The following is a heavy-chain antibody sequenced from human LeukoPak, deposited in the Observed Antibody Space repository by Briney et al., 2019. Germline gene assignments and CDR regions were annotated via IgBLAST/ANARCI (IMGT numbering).Heavy chain of an antibody. Sequence: PSETLSLTCAVYGGSFSGYYWSWIRQPPGKGLEWIGEINHSGSTNYNPSLKSRVTISVDTSKNQYSLKLSSVTAADTAVYYCARGTYYYDSSGYYYGGGRSGDYWGQGTLVTVSS. D-gene: IGHD3-22*01. V-gene: IGHV4-34*01. CDR2: INHSGST. CDR3: ARGTYYYDSSGYYYGGGRSGDY. CDR1: GGSFSGYY. J-gene: IGHJ4*02.